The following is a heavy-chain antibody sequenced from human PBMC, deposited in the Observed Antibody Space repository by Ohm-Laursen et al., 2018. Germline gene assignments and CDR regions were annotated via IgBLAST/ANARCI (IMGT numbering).Heavy chain of an antibody. CDR2: IYYSGST. CDR3: ARYLGDYGDYYYGGMDV. J-gene: IGHJ6*02. D-gene: IGHD4-17*01. V-gene: IGHV4-59*07. CDR1: GGTISSYY. Sequence: SDTLSLTCPVSGGTISSYYWSWIRQPPGKGLEWIGYIYYSGSTNYNPSLKSRVTILLDMSKNRFSLKLSSVTAADTAMYYCARYLGDYGDYYYGGMDVWGQGTTVTVSS.